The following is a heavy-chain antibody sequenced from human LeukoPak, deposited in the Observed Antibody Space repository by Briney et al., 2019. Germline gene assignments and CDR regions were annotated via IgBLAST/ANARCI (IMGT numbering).Heavy chain of an antibody. CDR2: MKSKTDGGTT. CDR1: GFTFSNAW. Sequence: GGSLRLSCAASGFTFSNAWMSWVRQAPGKGREWVGRMKSKTDGGTTDHAAPVKGRFTISRDDSKNTLYLQMNSLKTEDTAVYYCTRRMTTSHYYYMDVWGKGTTVTVSS. CDR3: TRRMTTSHYYYMDV. D-gene: IGHD4-11*01. V-gene: IGHV3-15*01. J-gene: IGHJ6*03.